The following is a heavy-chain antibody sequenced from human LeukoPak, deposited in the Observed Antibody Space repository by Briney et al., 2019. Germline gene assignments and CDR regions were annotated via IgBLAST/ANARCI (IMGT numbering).Heavy chain of an antibody. V-gene: IGHV1-69*05. CDR2: IIPIFGTA. CDR3: ARTPRDSSGYYSYYFDY. CDR1: GGTFSSYA. D-gene: IGHD3-22*01. Sequence: ASVKVSCKASGGTFSSYAISWVRQAPGQGLEWMGGIIPIFGTANYAQKFQGRVTITTDESTSTAYMELSSLRSEDTAVYYCARTPRDSSGYYSYYFDYWGQGTPVTVSS. J-gene: IGHJ4*02.